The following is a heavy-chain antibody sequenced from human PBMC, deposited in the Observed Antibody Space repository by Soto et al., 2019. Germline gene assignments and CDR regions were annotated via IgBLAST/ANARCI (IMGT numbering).Heavy chain of an antibody. J-gene: IGHJ4*02. Sequence: PGGSLRLSCAASGFTFSSYWIHWVRQAPGKGLVWVSRINSDGGSTSYVDSVKGRFTISRDNAKNTLYLQMNSLRAEDTAVYYCARRSVGPTPYYFDYWGQGTLVTVSS. V-gene: IGHV3-74*01. CDR3: ARRSVGPTPYYFDY. CDR2: INSDGGST. D-gene: IGHD1-26*01. CDR1: GFTFSSYW.